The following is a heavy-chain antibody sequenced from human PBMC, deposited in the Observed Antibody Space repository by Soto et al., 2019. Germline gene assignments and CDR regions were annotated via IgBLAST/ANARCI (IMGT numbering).Heavy chain of an antibody. D-gene: IGHD2-15*01. V-gene: IGHV1-69*02. CDR1: GGTFSSYT. CDR2: IIPILGIA. Sequence: QVQLVQSGAEVKKPWSSVKVSCKASGGTFSSYTISWVRQAPGQGLEWMGRIIPILGIANYAQKIQGRVTITADKSTSTAYMELSSLRSEDTAVYYCARVAFYRFDPWGQGTLVTVSS. J-gene: IGHJ5*02. CDR3: ARVAFYRFDP.